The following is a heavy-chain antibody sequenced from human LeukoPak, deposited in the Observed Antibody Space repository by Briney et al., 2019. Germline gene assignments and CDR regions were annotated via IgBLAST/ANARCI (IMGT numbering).Heavy chain of an antibody. V-gene: IGHV3-7*03. CDR1: GFTFSNYW. Sequence: GGSLRLSCAASGFTFSNYWMSWVRQAPGKGLEWVANIKHDGGDKHYVDSVKGRFTIARDSAKNSLNLQMNGLRAEDTAVYYCARGGNYDILTGYIFDYWGQGTLVTVSS. CDR2: IKHDGGDK. CDR3: ARGGNYDILTGYIFDY. D-gene: IGHD3-9*01. J-gene: IGHJ4*02.